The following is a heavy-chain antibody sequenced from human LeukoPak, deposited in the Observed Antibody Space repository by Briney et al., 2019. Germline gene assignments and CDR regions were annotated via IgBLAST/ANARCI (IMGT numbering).Heavy chain of an antibody. D-gene: IGHD5-12*01. V-gene: IGHV1-2*02. CDR2: INPNSGGT. Sequence: ASVKVSCKASGYTFTGYYMHWVRQAPGQGLEWMGWINPNSGGTNYAQKFQGRVTMTKDTSIRTAYMELSSLRSEDTAVYYCARAMGRGYDRSHNWFDPWGQGTLVTVSS. CDR1: GYTFTGYY. J-gene: IGHJ5*02. CDR3: ARAMGRGYDRSHNWFDP.